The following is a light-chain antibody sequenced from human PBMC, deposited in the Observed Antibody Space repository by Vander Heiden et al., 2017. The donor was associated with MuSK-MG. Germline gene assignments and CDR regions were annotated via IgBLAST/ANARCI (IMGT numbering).Light chain of an antibody. CDR1: SSDVGDYNY. CDR3: SSYTTSSTLLV. V-gene: IGLV2-14*01. CDR2: EVS. Sequence: QSALTQPASVSGSPGQSITISCTGTSSDVGDYNYFSWYQQHPGKAPKLLIYEVSNRPSGVSHRFSGSKSGNTASLTISGLQAEDESDYYCSSYTTSSTLLVFGGGTKLTVL. J-gene: IGLJ2*01.